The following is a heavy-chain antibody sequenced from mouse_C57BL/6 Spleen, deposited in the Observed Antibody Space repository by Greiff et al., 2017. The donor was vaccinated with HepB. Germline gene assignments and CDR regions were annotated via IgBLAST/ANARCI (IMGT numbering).Heavy chain of an antibody. CDR2: IYPGDGDT. D-gene: IGHD1-1*02. Sequence: VKLQESGPELVKPGASVKISCKASGYAFSSSWMNWVKQRPGKGLEWIGRIYPGDGDTNYNGKFKGKATLTADKSSSTAYMQLSSLTSEDSAVYFCARGGYYAFISYAMDYWGQGTSVTVSS. CDR1: GYAFSSSW. J-gene: IGHJ4*01. V-gene: IGHV1-82*01. CDR3: ARGGYYAFISYAMDY.